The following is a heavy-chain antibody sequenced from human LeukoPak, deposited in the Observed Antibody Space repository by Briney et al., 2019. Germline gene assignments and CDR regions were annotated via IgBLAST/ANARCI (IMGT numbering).Heavy chain of an antibody. CDR3: ARNDGYYYDSTGYNDAFDM. Sequence: ASVKVSCKASGFTLTSYTLTWVRQAPGQGLEWMGWINTKTGIPSYAQDFTGRFVFSLDTSVSTAYLQISSLKTEDTALYYCARNDGYYYDSTGYNDAFDMWGQGTMVTVSS. D-gene: IGHD3-22*01. V-gene: IGHV7-4-1*02. CDR2: INTKTGIP. CDR1: GFTLTSYT. J-gene: IGHJ3*02.